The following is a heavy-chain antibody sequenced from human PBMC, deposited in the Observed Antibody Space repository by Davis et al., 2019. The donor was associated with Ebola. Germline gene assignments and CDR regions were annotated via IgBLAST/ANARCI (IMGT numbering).Heavy chain of an antibody. D-gene: IGHD3-9*01. V-gene: IGHV4-34*01. J-gene: IGHJ6*04. CDR1: GGSFSGYY. CDR2: INHSGST. CDR3: ARLTYYDILTGQPSYGMDV. Sequence: MPSETLSLTCAVYGGSFSGYYWSWIRQPPGKGLEWIGEINHSGSTNYNPSLKSRVTISVDTSKNQFSLKLSSVTAADTAVYYCARLTYYDILTGQPSYGMDVWGKGTTVTVSS.